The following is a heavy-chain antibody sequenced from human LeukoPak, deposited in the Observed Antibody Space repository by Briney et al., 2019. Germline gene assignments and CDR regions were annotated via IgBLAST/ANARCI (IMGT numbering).Heavy chain of an antibody. CDR1: GFTFSDYY. D-gene: IGHD3-22*01. J-gene: IGHJ3*02. V-gene: IGHV3-11*01. Sequence: PGGSLRLSCAASGFTFSDYYMSWIRQAPGKGLEWVSYISSSGSTIYCADSVKGRFTISRDNAKNSLYLQMNSLRAEDTAVYYCASTGDSSGHLGAFDIWGQGTMVTVSS. CDR3: ASTGDSSGHLGAFDI. CDR2: ISSSGSTI.